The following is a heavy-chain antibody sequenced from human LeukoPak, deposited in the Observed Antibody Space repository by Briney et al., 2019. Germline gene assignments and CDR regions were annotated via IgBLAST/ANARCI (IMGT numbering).Heavy chain of an antibody. Sequence: GGALRLSCAASGFTFSSYAITWVRQAPGQGLEWVSTFRSSGGSTYYADSVKGRFTISRDSSKNTLFLQMISLRAEDTAVYYCAAERRPTVVTCRKGAVDLWGQGTMVTVSS. V-gene: IGHV3-23*01. CDR1: GFTFSSYA. CDR2: FRSSGGST. CDR3: AAERRPTVVTCRKGAVDL. J-gene: IGHJ3*01. D-gene: IGHD4-23*01.